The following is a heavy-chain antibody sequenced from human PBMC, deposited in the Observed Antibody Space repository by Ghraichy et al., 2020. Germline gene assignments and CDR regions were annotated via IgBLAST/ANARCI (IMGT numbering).Heavy chain of an antibody. CDR2: ISSSGSTI. J-gene: IGHJ4*02. CDR3: ARVRGSYPDY. D-gene: IGHD6-6*01. Sequence: GGSLRLSCAASGFTFSSYEMNWVRQAPGKGLEWVSYISSSGSTIYYADSVKGRFTISRDNAKNSLYLQMNSLRAEDTAVYYCARVRGSYPDYWGQGTLVTVSS. V-gene: IGHV3-48*03. CDR1: GFTFSSYE.